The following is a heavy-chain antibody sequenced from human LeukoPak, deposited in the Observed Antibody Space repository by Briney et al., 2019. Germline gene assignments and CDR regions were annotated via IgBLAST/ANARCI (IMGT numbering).Heavy chain of an antibody. CDR3: ARGITMVRGVPLFDY. CDR2: IKQDGSEK. J-gene: IGHJ4*02. CDR1: GFTFSSYW. Sequence: GGSLRLSCAVSGFTFSSYWMSWVRQAPGKGLEWVANIKQDGSEKYYVDSVKGRFTISRDNAKNSLYLQMNSLRAEDTAVYYCARGITMVRGVPLFDYWGQGTLVTVSS. D-gene: IGHD3-10*01. V-gene: IGHV3-7*01.